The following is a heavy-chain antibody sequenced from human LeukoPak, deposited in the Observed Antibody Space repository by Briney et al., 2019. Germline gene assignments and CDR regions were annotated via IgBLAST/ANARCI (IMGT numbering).Heavy chain of an antibody. V-gene: IGHV1-2*02. CDR3: ARDLSYDSSVKYYYYMDV. Sequence: VASVKVSCKASGYTFTGYYMHWVRQAPGQGLERMGWINPNSGGTNYAQKFQGRVTMTRDTSISTAYMELSRLRSDDTAVYYCARDLSYDSSVKYYYYMDVWGKGTTVTVSS. J-gene: IGHJ6*03. CDR2: INPNSGGT. CDR1: GYTFTGYY. D-gene: IGHD3-22*01.